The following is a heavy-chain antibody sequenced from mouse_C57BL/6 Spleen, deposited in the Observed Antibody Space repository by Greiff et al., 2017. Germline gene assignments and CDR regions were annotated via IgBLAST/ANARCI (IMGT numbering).Heavy chain of an antibody. J-gene: IGHJ2*01. V-gene: IGHV8-12*01. CDR3: ARRRDYDHFDY. D-gene: IGHD2-4*01. Sequence: VKLVESGPGILQSSQTLSLTCSFSGFSLSTSGMGVSWIRQPSGKGLEWLAHMYWDDDKRYNPSLKSRLTISKDTSRNQVFLKITSVDTADTATYYCARRRDYDHFDYWGQGTTLTVSS. CDR1: GFSLSTSGMG. CDR2: MYWDDDK.